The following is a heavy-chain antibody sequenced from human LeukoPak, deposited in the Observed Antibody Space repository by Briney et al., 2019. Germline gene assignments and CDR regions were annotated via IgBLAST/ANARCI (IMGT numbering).Heavy chain of an antibody. J-gene: IGHJ3*02. D-gene: IGHD2-15*01. CDR2: IGSSYYYI. V-gene: IGHV3-21*03. CDR3: TTYGRVPYCSGGSCYQDVFDI. CDR1: GFTFSSYT. Sequence: GGSLRLSCAASGFTFSSYTMNWVRQAPGKGLEWVSSIGSSYYYIYYADSVKGRFTISRDNAKNSLSLQMKSLRAEDTAVYYCTTYGRVPYCSGGSCYQDVFDIWGQGTMVTVSS.